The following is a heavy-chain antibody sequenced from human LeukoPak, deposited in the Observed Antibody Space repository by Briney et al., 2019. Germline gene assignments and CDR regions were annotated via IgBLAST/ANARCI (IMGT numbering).Heavy chain of an antibody. CDR1: GFTFDDYA. J-gene: IGHJ4*02. Sequence: GGSLRLSCAASGFTFDDYAMHWVRQAPGKGLEWVALISWEGHTTYYADSVRGRFTISRDNSKNSLYLQMNSLRTEDTAFYYCTRDTDYGSATNYIDSWGQGTLVSVSS. V-gene: IGHV3-43*01. D-gene: IGHD3-10*01. CDR3: TRDTDYGSATNYIDS. CDR2: ISWEGHTT.